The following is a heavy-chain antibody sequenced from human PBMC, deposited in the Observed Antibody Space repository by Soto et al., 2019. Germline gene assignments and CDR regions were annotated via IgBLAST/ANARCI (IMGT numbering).Heavy chain of an antibody. CDR1: GYTLMELS. CDR3: TTIRDAGRFGVPPAH. J-gene: IGHJ4*02. Sequence: ASVKVSCKVSGYTLMELSIHWVRQAPGGGLEWMGGFDPEGGEIIYAQKFQGRVTMTEDTSTDTVYLELSSLRSEDTAVCYCTTIRDAGRFGVPPAHWGQGTPVP. D-gene: IGHD3-16*01. CDR2: FDPEGGEI. V-gene: IGHV1-24*01.